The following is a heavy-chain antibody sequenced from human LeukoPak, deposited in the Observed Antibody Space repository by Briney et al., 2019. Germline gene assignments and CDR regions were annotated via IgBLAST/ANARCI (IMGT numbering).Heavy chain of an antibody. D-gene: IGHD3-3*01. J-gene: IGHJ4*02. CDR3: GSQREWSLTEYHFDY. V-gene: IGHV4-38-2*02. Sequence: SETLSLTCTVSGYSISSGYYCGWIRQPPGKGLEWIGSVYHSGSTYYNPSLKSRVTISTDKSKNQFSLKLTSVTAANTAVYYCGSQREWSLTEYHFDYWGQGTLVTVSS. CDR1: GYSISSGYY. CDR2: VYHSGST.